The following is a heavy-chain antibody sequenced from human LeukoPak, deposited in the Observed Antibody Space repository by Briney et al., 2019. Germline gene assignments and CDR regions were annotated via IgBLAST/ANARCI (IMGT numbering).Heavy chain of an antibody. V-gene: IGHV3-74*01. CDR2: INSDGSST. CDR1: GFTFNYYW. D-gene: IGHD5-12*01. Sequence: PGGSLRLSCAASGFTFNYYWMHWVRHAPGKGLVWVSRINSDGSSTSYADSVKGRFTISRDNAKNTLYLQMNSLRAEDTAVYYCARAIRSEYYFDYWGQGTLVTVSS. CDR3: ARAIRSEYYFDY. J-gene: IGHJ4*02.